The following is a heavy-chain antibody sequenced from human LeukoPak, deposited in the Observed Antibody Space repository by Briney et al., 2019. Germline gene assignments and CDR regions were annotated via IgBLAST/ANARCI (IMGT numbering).Heavy chain of an antibody. D-gene: IGHD2-2*01. Sequence: GGSLRLSCVASGFTFSSQSMNWVRQAPGKELVWVARIVSDGSSTTYAESVKGRFTISGDNAKNTLYLEMNSLRVEDTAVYYCARDWYHAIDYWGQGTLVTVSS. CDR1: GFTFSSQS. CDR2: IVSDGSST. J-gene: IGHJ4*02. CDR3: ARDWYHAIDY. V-gene: IGHV3-74*03.